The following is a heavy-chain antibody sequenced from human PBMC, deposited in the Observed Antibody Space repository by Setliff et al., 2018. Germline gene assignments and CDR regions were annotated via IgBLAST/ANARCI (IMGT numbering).Heavy chain of an antibody. CDR3: ARGPRITIFGVVSLSLYGMDV. Sequence: GASVKASCKASGYTFTGYYMHWVRQAPGQGLEWMGWINPNSGGTNYAQKFQGWVTMTRDTSISTAYMELSRLRSDDTAVYYCARGPRITIFGVVSLSLYGMDVWGQGTTVTVSS. D-gene: IGHD3-3*01. CDR2: INPNSGGT. CDR1: GYTFTGYY. V-gene: IGHV1-2*04. J-gene: IGHJ6*02.